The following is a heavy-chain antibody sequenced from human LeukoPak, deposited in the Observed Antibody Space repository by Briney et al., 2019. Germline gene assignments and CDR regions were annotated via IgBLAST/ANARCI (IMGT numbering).Heavy chain of an antibody. Sequence: TSETLSLTCTASGGSISSYYWSWIRQPPGKGLEWIGYIYYSGSTNYNPSLKSRVTISVDTSKNQFSLKLSSVTAADTAVYYCARGTSSGWYYFQHWGQGTLVTVSS. V-gene: IGHV4-59*01. CDR1: GGSISSYY. J-gene: IGHJ1*01. D-gene: IGHD6-19*01. CDR2: IYYSGST. CDR3: ARGTSSGWYYFQH.